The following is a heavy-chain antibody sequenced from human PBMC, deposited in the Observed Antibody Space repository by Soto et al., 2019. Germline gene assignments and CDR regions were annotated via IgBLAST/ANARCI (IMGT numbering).Heavy chain of an antibody. J-gene: IGHJ4*02. CDR2: LYYSGRT. V-gene: IGHV4-59*08. CDR1: GGSISTNY. D-gene: IGHD6-19*01. Sequence: PSETLSLTCSGSGGSISTNYWSWIRQPPGEGLEWIGYLYYSGRTNYNPSLRSRVTLSVDTSKDQFSLNLRSVTAAATAVYYCASHPTTRSGWNFDYWGKGILVTVSS. CDR3: ASHPTTRSGWNFDY.